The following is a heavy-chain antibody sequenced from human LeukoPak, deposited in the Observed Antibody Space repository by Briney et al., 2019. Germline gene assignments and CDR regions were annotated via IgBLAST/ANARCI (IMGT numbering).Heavy chain of an antibody. Sequence: PSETLSLTSTVSGGSISSYYWSWIRQPAGKGLEWIGRIYTSGSTNYNPSLKSRVTMSVDTSKNQFSLKLSSVTAADTAVYYCARDALLWFGETYPNSPNYYYYYGMDVWGQGTTVTVSS. J-gene: IGHJ6*02. CDR1: GGSISSYY. D-gene: IGHD3-10*01. V-gene: IGHV4-4*07. CDR3: ARDALLWFGETYPNSPNYYYYYGMDV. CDR2: IYTSGST.